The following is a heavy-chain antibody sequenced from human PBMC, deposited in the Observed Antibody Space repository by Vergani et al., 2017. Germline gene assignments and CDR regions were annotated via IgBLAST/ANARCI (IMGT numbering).Heavy chain of an antibody. J-gene: IGHJ6*02. V-gene: IGHV4-59*01. CDR3: ARGLLRYVDWFGVDGMDV. CDR2: IYYSGST. D-gene: IGHD3-9*01. Sequence: QVQLQESGPGLVKPSETLSLTCTVSGGSISSYYWSWIRQPPGKGLEWIGYIYYSGSTNYNPSLKSRVTISVDTSKNQFSLKLSSVTAADTAVYYCARGLLRYVDWFGVDGMDVWGQGTTVTVSS. CDR1: GGSISSYY.